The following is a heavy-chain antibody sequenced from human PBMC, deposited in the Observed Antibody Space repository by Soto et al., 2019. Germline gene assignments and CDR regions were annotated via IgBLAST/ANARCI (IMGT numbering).Heavy chain of an antibody. CDR2: IYYSGST. CDR3: HGYSHYYYYGMDV. J-gene: IGHJ6*02. CDR1: GGSISSSSYY. Sequence: SWNISLTSTVSGGSISSSSYYWGWIRQPPGKGLEWIGSIYYSGSTYYNPSLKSRVTISVDTSKNQFSLKLSSVTAADTAVYYCHGYSHYYYYGMDVWGQGTTVTVSS. V-gene: IGHV4-39*01. D-gene: IGHD6-25*01.